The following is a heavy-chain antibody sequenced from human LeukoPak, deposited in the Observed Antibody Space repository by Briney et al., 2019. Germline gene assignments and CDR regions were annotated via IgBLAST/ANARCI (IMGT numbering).Heavy chain of an antibody. CDR3: ARIGHGANSHLKWYFDL. CDR1: GVSISTSIYY. D-gene: IGHD4/OR15-4a*01. Sequence: PSETLSLTCNVSGVSISTSIYYWGWTRQPPGRGLEWIGSIVYSGSAYYNPSFKSRLAIPLDTYKNQFSLELTSVTAAETAVYYCARIGHGANSHLKWYFDLWGRGTLVTVSS. J-gene: IGHJ2*01. CDR2: IVYSGSA. V-gene: IGHV4-39*01.